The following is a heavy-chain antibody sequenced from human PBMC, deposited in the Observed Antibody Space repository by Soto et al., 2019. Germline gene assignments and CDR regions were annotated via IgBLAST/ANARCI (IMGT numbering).Heavy chain of an antibody. CDR3: ARRYCISNTCRLDY. J-gene: IGHJ4*02. Sequence: GESLKISCKGSGYSFTSYWIDWVRQMPGKGLEWMGIIYPGDSDVRYSPSFQGQVTISADKSITTAYLQWSSPKASDTAMYYCARRYCISNTCRLDYWGQGTLVTVSS. V-gene: IGHV5-51*01. D-gene: IGHD2-2*01. CDR1: GYSFTSYW. CDR2: IYPGDSDV.